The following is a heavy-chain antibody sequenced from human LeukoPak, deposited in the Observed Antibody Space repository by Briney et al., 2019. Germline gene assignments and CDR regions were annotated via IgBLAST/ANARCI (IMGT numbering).Heavy chain of an antibody. CDR1: GFTFSSHW. V-gene: IGHV3-74*03. CDR2: ISSDGSGT. Sequence: GGSLRLSCAASGFTFSSHWMHWVRQAPGKGLVWVARISSDGSGTTYGDSVKGRATISRDNAKNTLYLQMDSLRVVDTAVYYCARDPRYCDSNSCYSLFDFWGQGTLVTVS. D-gene: IGHD2-2*01. J-gene: IGHJ4*02. CDR3: ARDPRYCDSNSCYSLFDF.